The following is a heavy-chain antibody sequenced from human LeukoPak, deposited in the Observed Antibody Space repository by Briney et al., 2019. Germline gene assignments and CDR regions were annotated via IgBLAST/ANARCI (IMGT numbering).Heavy chain of an antibody. CDR2: IYSGGST. Sequence: PGGSLRLSCAASGFTVSSNYMSWVRQAPGKGLEWVSVIYSGGSTYYADSVKGRFTISRDNAKNSLYLQMNSLRAEDTAVYYCARNLGPLVGATALFDYWGQGTLVTVSS. CDR3: ARNLGPLVGATALFDY. D-gene: IGHD1-26*01. CDR1: GFTVSSNY. J-gene: IGHJ4*02. V-gene: IGHV3-53*01.